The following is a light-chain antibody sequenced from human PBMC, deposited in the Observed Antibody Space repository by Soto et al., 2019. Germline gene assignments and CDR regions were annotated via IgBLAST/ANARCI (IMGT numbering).Light chain of an antibody. Sequence: QSALTQPPSASGSPGQSVTISCIGTSSDVGGYDFVAWHQQHPGKAPRLIIYEVSKRPSGVADRFSGSKSGYTASLTVSGLQAEDEADYYCSSYVGGNIYVFGTGTKLTVL. CDR1: SSDVGGYDF. CDR3: SSYVGGNIYV. V-gene: IGLV2-8*01. CDR2: EVS. J-gene: IGLJ1*01.